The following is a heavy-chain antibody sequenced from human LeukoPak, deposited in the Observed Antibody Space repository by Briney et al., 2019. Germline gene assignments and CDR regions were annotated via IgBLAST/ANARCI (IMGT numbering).Heavy chain of an antibody. D-gene: IGHD1-26*01. CDR3: ARGVVGALLGY. V-gene: IGHV4-30-4*08. Sequence: PSETLSLTCNVSGGSISSGDYYWSWIRQPPGKGLEWIGYIYYSGSTYYNPSLKSRVTISVDTSKNQFSLKLSSVTAADTAVYYCARGVVGALLGYWGQGTLVTVSS. CDR2: IYYSGST. J-gene: IGHJ4*02. CDR1: GGSISSGDYY.